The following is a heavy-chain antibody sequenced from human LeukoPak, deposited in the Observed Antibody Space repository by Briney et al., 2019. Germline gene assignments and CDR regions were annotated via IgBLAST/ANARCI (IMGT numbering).Heavy chain of an antibody. J-gene: IGHJ6*02. CDR2: IYYSGST. CDR3: ARQYSGYDAYYYGMDV. V-gene: IGHV4-30-4*01. D-gene: IGHD5-12*01. CDR1: GGSISSGDYY. Sequence: PSQTLSLTCTVSGGSISSGDYYWSWIRQPPGKGLEWIGYIYYSGSTYYNPSLKSRVTISVDTSKNQFSLKLSSVTAADTAVYYCARQYSGYDAYYYGMDVWGQGTTVTVSS.